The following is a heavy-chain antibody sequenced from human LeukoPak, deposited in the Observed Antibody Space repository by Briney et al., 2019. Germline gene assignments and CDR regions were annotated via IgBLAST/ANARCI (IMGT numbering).Heavy chain of an antibody. CDR3: AKTTAGYSSGRYPGWPIDY. CDR1: GFTFRSYA. D-gene: IGHD6-19*01. V-gene: IGHV3-23*01. J-gene: IGHJ4*02. Sequence: GGSLRLSCAASGFTFRSYAIYWVRQAPGKGLEWVSGISGSGGDTYFAVSVKGRFTISRDNSKNTVFLQMDSLRAEDTAVYYCAKTTAGYSSGRYPGWPIDYWGQGTLVTVSS. CDR2: ISGSGGDT.